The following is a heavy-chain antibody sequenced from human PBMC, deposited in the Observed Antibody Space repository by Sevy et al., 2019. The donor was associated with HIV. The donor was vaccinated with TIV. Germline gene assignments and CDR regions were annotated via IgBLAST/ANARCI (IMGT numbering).Heavy chain of an antibody. CDR3: AKDGAVAPSDY. CDR1: GFPLRNYA. J-gene: IGHJ4*02. D-gene: IGHD6-19*01. V-gene: IGHV3-23*01. Sequence: WGSLRLSCAASGFPLRNYAMSWVRQAPGKGLEWVSSISGSGGSTYYADSVKGRFTISRDNFQNTLDLEMNSLRAEDTAVYYCAKDGAVAPSDYWGQGTLVTVSS. CDR2: ISGSGGST.